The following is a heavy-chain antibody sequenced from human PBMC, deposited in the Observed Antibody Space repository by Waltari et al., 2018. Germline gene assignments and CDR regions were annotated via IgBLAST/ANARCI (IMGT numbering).Heavy chain of an antibody. J-gene: IGHJ4*02. CDR1: GYTFSSYD. D-gene: IGHD4-4*01. Sequence: QVQPVQSGAEVKKPGASVKVSCKTSGYTFSSYDINWVRQATGQGLEWMGWMNPNSGNTGYAKQFQGRVAMTRNTSISTAYMELSSLTSEDTAVYYCGSWAGYSKWGQGTLVTVSS. V-gene: IGHV1-8*01. CDR2: MNPNSGNT. CDR3: GSWAGYSK.